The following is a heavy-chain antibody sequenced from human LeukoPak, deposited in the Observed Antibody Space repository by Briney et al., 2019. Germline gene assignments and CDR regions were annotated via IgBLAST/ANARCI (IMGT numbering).Heavy chain of an antibody. CDR2: IYPDDSDT. Sequence: GESLKISCKGSGYSFPNYWIGWVRQMPGKGLEWMGIIYPDDSDTRYSPSFQGLVTISADKSISTAYLQWSSLKASDTAMYYCARLLKYYDILTGYHNIFDYWGQGTLVTVSS. J-gene: IGHJ4*02. CDR3: ARLLKYYDILTGYHNIFDY. V-gene: IGHV5-51*01. D-gene: IGHD3-9*01. CDR1: GYSFPNYW.